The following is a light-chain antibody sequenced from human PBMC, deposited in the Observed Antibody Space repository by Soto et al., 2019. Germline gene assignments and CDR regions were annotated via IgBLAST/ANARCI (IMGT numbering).Light chain of an antibody. V-gene: IGKV1-5*01. CDR2: DAS. Sequence: DIQMTQSPSTLSASVGDRVTIPCRASQSISTWLAWYQQKPGKAPKLLIYDASSLESGVPSRFSGSGSGTEFTLTISSLQPDDFETYYCQHYNSYPWTFGKGTKVNIX. CDR1: QSISTW. J-gene: IGKJ1*01. CDR3: QHYNSYPWT.